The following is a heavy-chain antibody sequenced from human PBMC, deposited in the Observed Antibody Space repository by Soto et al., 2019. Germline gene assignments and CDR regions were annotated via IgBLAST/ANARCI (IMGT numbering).Heavy chain of an antibody. Sequence: ASVKVSCKASGYTFTEYYFHWVGQAPGQGLEWVAWINSRTGGTKYAQKFQGRVTVTRDTSISTVYMELSGLTSDDTAVYYCARMPNRGPREYWGQGTLVIVS. CDR1: GYTFTEYY. V-gene: IGHV1-2*02. J-gene: IGHJ4*02. CDR2: INSRTGGT. D-gene: IGHD3-10*01. CDR3: ARMPNRGPREY.